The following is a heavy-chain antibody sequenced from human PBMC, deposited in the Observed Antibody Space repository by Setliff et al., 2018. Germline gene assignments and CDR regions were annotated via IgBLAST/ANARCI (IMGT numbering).Heavy chain of an antibody. CDR3: ARGGGFYDSSGYFVPYYFDY. CDR1: GGSISSGGYY. J-gene: IGHJ4*02. CDR2: INHSGNT. Sequence: PSETLSLTCTVSGGSISSGGYYWSWIRQPPGKGLEWIGEINHSGNTNYNPSLKSRVTISVDTSKNQFSLKLSSVTAADTAVYYCARGGGFYDSSGYFVPYYFDYWGQGTLVTVSS. V-gene: IGHV4-39*07. D-gene: IGHD3-22*01.